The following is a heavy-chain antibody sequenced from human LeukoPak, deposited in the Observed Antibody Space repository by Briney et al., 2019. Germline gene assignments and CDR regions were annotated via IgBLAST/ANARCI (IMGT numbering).Heavy chain of an antibody. D-gene: IGHD3-10*01. V-gene: IGHV1-69*05. Sequence: SVKVSCKASGGTFSSYTISWVRQAPGQGLEWVGRIIPIFGTANYAQKFQGRVTITTDESTSTAYMELSSLRSEDTAVYYCASTWGSGSYPDYWGQGTLVTVSS. CDR3: ASTWGSGSYPDY. CDR1: GGTFSSYT. J-gene: IGHJ4*02. CDR2: IIPIFGTA.